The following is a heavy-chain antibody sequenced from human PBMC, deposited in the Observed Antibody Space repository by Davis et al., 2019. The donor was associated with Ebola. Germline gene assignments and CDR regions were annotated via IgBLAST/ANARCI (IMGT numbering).Heavy chain of an antibody. J-gene: IGHJ4*02. CDR1: GLTFSDYY. CDR2: ISSSGRTI. V-gene: IGHV3-11*01. CDR3: RGIATLFLVDEDYFDY. Sequence: GESLKISSAASGLTFSDYYMTWIRQAPGKGLEWVSDISSSGRTIYYADSVKGRFTISRDNAKNSLYLQMNSLRAEDTAVYYCRGIATLFLVDEDYFDYWGQGTLVTVSS. D-gene: IGHD2-15*01.